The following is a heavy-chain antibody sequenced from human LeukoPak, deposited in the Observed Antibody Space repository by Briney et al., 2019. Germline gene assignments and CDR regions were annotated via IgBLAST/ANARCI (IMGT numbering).Heavy chain of an antibody. Sequence: ASVKVSCKVSGYTLTELSMHWARQAPGKGLEWMGGFDPEDGETIYAQKFQGRVTMTEDTSTDTAYMELSSLRSEDTAVYYCATARDYYYYYGMDVWGQGTTVTVSS. CDR2: FDPEDGET. J-gene: IGHJ6*02. V-gene: IGHV1-24*01. CDR1: GYTLTELS. CDR3: ATARDYYYYYGMDV.